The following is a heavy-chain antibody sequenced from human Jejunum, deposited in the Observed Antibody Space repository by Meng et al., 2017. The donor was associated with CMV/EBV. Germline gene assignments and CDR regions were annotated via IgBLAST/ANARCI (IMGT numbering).Heavy chain of an antibody. V-gene: IGHV3-7*01. CDR3: ARSSGFCSSSSCYKGRRGFDY. J-gene: IGHJ4*02. Sequence: WVRQAPGKGLEWVANIKHDGSEKNYVDSVKGRFSVSRDSSKNTLDLQMNSLRAEDTAVYYCARSSGFCSSSSCYKGRRGFDYWGQGTLVTVSS. CDR2: IKHDGSEK. D-gene: IGHD2-2*02.